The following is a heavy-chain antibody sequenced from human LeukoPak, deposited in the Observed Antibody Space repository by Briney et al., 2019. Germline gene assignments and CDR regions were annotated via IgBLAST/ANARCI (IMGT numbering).Heavy chain of an antibody. D-gene: IGHD1-7*01. Sequence: GGSLRLSCAASGFTFSSYSMSWVRQAPGRGLEWVSCISSSSGTINYADSVKGRFTISRDNAKNSLNLQMNSLRDEDTAVYYCARTTGTTIYYYMDVWGKGTTVTVSS. CDR1: GFTFSSYS. CDR3: ARTTGTTIYYYMDV. CDR2: ISSSSGTI. V-gene: IGHV3-48*02. J-gene: IGHJ6*03.